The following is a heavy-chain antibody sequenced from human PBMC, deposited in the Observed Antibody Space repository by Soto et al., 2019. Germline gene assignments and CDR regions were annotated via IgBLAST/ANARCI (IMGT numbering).Heavy chain of an antibody. D-gene: IGHD3-10*01. Sequence: ASVKVSCKASGYTFTSYYMHWVRQAPGQGLEWMGIINPSGGSTSYAQKFQGRVTMTRDTSTSTVYMELSSLRSEDTAVYYCARDITPIGFGLYFDYWGQGTLVTVSS. V-gene: IGHV1-46*03. CDR2: INPSGGST. CDR3: ARDITPIGFGLYFDY. J-gene: IGHJ4*02. CDR1: GYTFTSYY.